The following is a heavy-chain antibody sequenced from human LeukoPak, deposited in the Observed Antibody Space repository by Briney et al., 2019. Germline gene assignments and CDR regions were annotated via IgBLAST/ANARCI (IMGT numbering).Heavy chain of an antibody. CDR3: ARAQTYYGSGSYLY. CDR2: ISGRGDRT. D-gene: IGHD3-10*01. J-gene: IGHJ4*02. CDR1: GFTFSSYA. V-gene: IGHV3-23*01. Sequence: GGSLRLSCAASGFTFSSYAMSWVRQAPGKGLEWVSAISGRGDRTYYADSVKGRFTISRDNAKNSLYLQMNSLRDEDTAVYYCARAQTYYGSGSYLYWGQGTLVTVSS.